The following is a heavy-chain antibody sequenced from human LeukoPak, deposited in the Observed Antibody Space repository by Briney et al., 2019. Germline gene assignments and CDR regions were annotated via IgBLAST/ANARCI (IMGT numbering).Heavy chain of an antibody. CDR3: ARHTAMVRAYYYYYYGMDV. J-gene: IGHJ6*02. Sequence: PSETLSLTCTVSGGSISSYYWSWIRQPPGKGLEWIGYIYYSGSTNYNPSLKSRVTMSVDTSKNQFSLKLSSVTAADTAVYYCARHTAMVRAYYYYYYGMDVWGQGTTVTVSS. D-gene: IGHD5-18*01. V-gene: IGHV4-59*08. CDR2: IYYSGST. CDR1: GGSISSYY.